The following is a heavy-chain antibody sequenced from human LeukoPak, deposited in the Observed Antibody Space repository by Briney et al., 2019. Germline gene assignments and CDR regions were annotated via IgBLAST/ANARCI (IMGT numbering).Heavy chain of an antibody. J-gene: IGHJ4*02. Sequence: PGGSLRLSCAASGFTFDDYGMSWVRQAPGKGLEWVSGINWNGGSTGYADSVKGRFTISRDNAKNSLYLQMNSLRAEDTALYYCARVPGLGSYYDSSGYPDYWGQGTLATVSS. V-gene: IGHV3-20*04. D-gene: IGHD3-22*01. CDR2: INWNGGST. CDR3: ARVPGLGSYYDSSGYPDY. CDR1: GFTFDDYG.